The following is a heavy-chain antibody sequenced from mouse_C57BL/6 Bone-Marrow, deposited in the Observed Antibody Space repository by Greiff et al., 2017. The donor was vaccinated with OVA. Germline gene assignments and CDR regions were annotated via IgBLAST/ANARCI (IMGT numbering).Heavy chain of an antibody. CDR2: FHPYNDDT. CDR3: ARHYYGYGYFDY. Sequence: QVQLKESGAELVKPGASVKMSCKASGYTFTAYPIEWMKQNHGKSLEWIGNFHPYNDDTKYNEKFKGKATLTVEKSSSTVYVERSRLTSDDSAVYYCARHYYGYGYFDYWGQGTTLTVSS. V-gene: IGHV1-47*01. D-gene: IGHD2-2*01. CDR1: GYTFTAYP. J-gene: IGHJ2*01.